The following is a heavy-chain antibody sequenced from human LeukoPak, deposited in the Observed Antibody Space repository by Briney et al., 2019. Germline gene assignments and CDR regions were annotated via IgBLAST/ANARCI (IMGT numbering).Heavy chain of an antibody. CDR2: INHSGST. CDR1: GGYFSGYY. V-gene: IGHV4-34*01. Sequence: SETLSLTCAVYGGYFSGYYWSWIRQPPGKGLEWIGEINHSGSTNYNPSLKSRVTISVDTSKNQFSLKLSSVTAADTAVYYCARRTTGTTTEGLRIGAFDYWGQGTLVTVSS. D-gene: IGHD1-1*01. J-gene: IGHJ4*02. CDR3: ARRTTGTTTEGLRIGAFDY.